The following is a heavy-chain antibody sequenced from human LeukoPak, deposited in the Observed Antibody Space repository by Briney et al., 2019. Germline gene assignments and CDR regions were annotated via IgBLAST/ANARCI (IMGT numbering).Heavy chain of an antibody. V-gene: IGHV3-30*02. Sequence: GGSLRLSCAASGFTFSSYGMHWVRQAPGKGLEWVAFIRYDGSNKYYADSVKGRFTISRDNSKNTLYLQMNSLRAEDTALYYCARDLGAYYDSSDNWFDPWGQGTLVTVSS. CDR1: GFTFSSYG. CDR3: ARDLGAYYDSSDNWFDP. D-gene: IGHD3-22*01. J-gene: IGHJ5*02. CDR2: IRYDGSNK.